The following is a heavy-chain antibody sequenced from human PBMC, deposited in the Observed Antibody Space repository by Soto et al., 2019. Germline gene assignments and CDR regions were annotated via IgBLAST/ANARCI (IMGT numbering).Heavy chain of an antibody. Sequence: PGGSLRLSCAASGFTSSDYYMDWIRQAPGKGLEWVGRVRKKASSHTTEYAASVKGRFTISRDDSENSLYLQMNNLKTEDTAVYYCPRYMLTTSVRFSDYWGQGTLVTVSS. CDR3: PRYMLTTSVRFSDY. V-gene: IGHV3-72*01. CDR1: GFTSSDYY. J-gene: IGHJ4*02. D-gene: IGHD2-8*01. CDR2: VRKKASSHTT.